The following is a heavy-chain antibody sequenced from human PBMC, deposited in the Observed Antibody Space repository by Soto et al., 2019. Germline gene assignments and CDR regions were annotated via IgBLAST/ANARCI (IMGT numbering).Heavy chain of an antibody. CDR2: SNTDGSST. CDR1: GFTFSSFW. D-gene: IGHD3-10*01. CDR3: AKRGVDTFGLSY. Sequence: EVQLVESGGGLVQPGGSLRLSCAVSGFTFSSFWMHWVRQAPGEGLVWVSRSNTDGSSTNYADSVKGRFTISRDNAKNTLYIQMNSLRVEDTAMYYCAKRGVDTFGLSYWGQGTLVTVSS. J-gene: IGHJ4*02. V-gene: IGHV3-74*01.